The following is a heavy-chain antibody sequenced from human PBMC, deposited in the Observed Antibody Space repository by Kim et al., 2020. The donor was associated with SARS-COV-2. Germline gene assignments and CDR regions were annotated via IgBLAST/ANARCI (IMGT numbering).Heavy chain of an antibody. V-gene: IGHV4-34*04. D-gene: IGHD1-1*01. Sequence: TPSLKSRATISVDTSKNQFSLNLTSMTAADTAVYYCARRLDNWNVVYFDNWGQGTLVRVSS. J-gene: IGHJ4*02. CDR3: ARRLDNWNVVYFDN.